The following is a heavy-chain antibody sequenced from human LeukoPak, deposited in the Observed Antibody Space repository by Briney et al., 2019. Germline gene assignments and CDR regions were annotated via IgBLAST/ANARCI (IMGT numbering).Heavy chain of an antibody. J-gene: IGHJ4*02. CDR1: GFTFSSYW. V-gene: IGHV3-74*01. CDR3: ARDGSCSSTSCYPDY. D-gene: IGHD2-2*01. Sequence: PGGSLRLSCAASGFTFSSYWMHWVRQAPGKGLVWVSRINTDGSSTSYADSVKGRFTISRDNAKNTLYPQMNSLRAEDTAVYYCARDGSCSSTSCYPDYWGQGTLVTVSS. CDR2: INTDGSST.